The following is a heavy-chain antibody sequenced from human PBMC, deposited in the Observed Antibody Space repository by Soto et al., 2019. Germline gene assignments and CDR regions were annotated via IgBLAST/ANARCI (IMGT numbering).Heavy chain of an antibody. CDR1: GGSISSYY. CDR2: INHSGST. J-gene: IGHJ5*02. CDR3: ARGRSDYYGSGSYYIWFDP. Sequence: PSETLSLTCTVSGGSISSYYWSWIRQPPGKGLEWIGEINHSGSTNYNPSLKSRVTISVDTSKNQFSLKLSSVTAADTAVYYCARGRSDYYGSGSYYIWFDPWGQGTLVTVSS. D-gene: IGHD3-10*01. V-gene: IGHV4-34*01.